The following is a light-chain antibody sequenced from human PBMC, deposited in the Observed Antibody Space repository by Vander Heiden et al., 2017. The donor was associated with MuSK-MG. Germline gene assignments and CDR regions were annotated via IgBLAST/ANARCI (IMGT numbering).Light chain of an antibody. CDR3: QQSDKTPYT. Sequence: DIQMTQSPSSLSASVGDRVTITCRATQSISVSLNWYQQRPGKAPNLLIYAASSLQGGVPSRFSGSGAGTDFTLTISSLQPEDFATYYCQQSDKTPYTFGQGTKLDIK. V-gene: IGKV1-39*01. J-gene: IGKJ2*01. CDR1: QSISVS. CDR2: AAS.